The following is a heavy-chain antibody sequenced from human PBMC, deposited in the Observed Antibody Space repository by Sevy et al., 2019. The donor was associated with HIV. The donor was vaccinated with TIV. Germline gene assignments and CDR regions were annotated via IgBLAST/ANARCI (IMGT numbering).Heavy chain of an antibody. D-gene: IGHD4-17*01. V-gene: IGHV3-23*01. CDR2: ISGSGGST. J-gene: IGHJ3*02. CDR1: GFTFSNYA. CDR3: AKHSRGSTVVIPNAFDI. Sequence: GGSLRLSCAASGFTFSNYAMTWVRQAPGKGLEWVSVISGSGGSTYYADSVKGRFTISRDNSKSTLYLQMNSLRADDTAVYYCAKHSRGSTVVIPNAFDIWGQGTMVTVSS.